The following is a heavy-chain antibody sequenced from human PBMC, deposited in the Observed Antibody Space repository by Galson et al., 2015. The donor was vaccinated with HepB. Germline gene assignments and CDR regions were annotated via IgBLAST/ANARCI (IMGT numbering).Heavy chain of an antibody. Sequence: SLRLSCAASGFTFSSYGMHWVRQAPGKGLEWVAVISYDGSNKYYADSVKGRFTTSRDNSKNTLYLQMNSLRAEDTAVYYCAKETNGWFDPWGQGTLVTVSS. V-gene: IGHV3-30*18. CDR2: ISYDGSNK. CDR3: AKETNGWFDP. J-gene: IGHJ5*02. D-gene: IGHD1-1*01. CDR1: GFTFSSYG.